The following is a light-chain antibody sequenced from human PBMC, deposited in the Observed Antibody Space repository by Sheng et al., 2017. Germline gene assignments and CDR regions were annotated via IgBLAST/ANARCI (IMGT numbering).Light chain of an antibody. V-gene: IGKV3-20*01. CDR2: CI. CDR1: QKINSNY. Sequence: EIVLTQSPGTLSLSPGERATLSCRARQKINSNYLSWFATEAWPGSQAPHLWCIHXGHWHPRQVQWQWVWGQDFXXTVSRLEPEDYAVYYCQQYGDSVTFGQGTK. J-gene: IGKJ1*01. CDR3: QQYGDSVT.